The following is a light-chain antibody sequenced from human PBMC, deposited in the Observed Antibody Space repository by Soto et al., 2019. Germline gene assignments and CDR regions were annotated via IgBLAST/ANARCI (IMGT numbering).Light chain of an antibody. J-gene: IGLJ3*02. CDR2: GTT. Sequence: QSVLTQPPSVSGAPGQRTTISCTGSPSNIGAGFDVHWYQQFPGTAPKLLIYGTTSRPSGVPDRFSGSQSGTSASLAITGLQAGDEADYYCQSYDTSLSGAWVFGGGTKLTVL. V-gene: IGLV1-40*01. CDR1: PSNIGAGFD. CDR3: QSYDTSLSGAWV.